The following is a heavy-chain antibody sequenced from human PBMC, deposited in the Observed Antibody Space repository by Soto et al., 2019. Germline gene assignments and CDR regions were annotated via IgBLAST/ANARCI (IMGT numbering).Heavy chain of an antibody. CDR1: GGSISSYY. V-gene: IGHV4-59*01. D-gene: IGHD4-17*01. Sequence: KASETLSLTCTVSGGSISSYYWSWIRQPPGKGLEWIGYIYYSGSTNYNPSLKSRVTISVDTSKNQFSLKLSSVTAADTAVYYCARAYGDYVYYFDYWGQGTLVTVSS. CDR2: IYYSGST. CDR3: ARAYGDYVYYFDY. J-gene: IGHJ4*02.